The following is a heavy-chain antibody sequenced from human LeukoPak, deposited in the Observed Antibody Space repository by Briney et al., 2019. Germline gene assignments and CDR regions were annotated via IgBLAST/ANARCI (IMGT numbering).Heavy chain of an antibody. D-gene: IGHD3-22*01. Sequence: SETLSLTCTVSGGFISSYYWSWIRQPPGKGLEWIGYIYYSRSTNYNPSLKSRVTISVDTSKNQFSLKLSSVTAADTAVYYCAREKNYYDSSGYYLGNWFDPWGQGTLVTVSS. J-gene: IGHJ5*02. V-gene: IGHV4-59*01. CDR2: IYYSRST. CDR3: AREKNYYDSSGYYLGNWFDP. CDR1: GGFISSYY.